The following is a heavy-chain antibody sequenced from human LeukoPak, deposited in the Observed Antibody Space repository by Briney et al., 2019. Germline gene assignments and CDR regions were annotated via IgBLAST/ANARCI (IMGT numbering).Heavy chain of an antibody. D-gene: IGHD3-10*01. J-gene: IGHJ5*02. CDR1: GFTFSSYS. V-gene: IGHV3-21*01. Sequence: PGGSLRLSCAASGFTFSSYSMNWVRQAPGKGLEWVSSISSSSSYIYYADSVKGRFTISRDNAKNSLYLQMNSLRAEDTAVYYCARGNYYGSGSPPRGFDPWGQGTLVTVSS. CDR2: ISSSSSYI. CDR3: ARGNYYGSGSPPRGFDP.